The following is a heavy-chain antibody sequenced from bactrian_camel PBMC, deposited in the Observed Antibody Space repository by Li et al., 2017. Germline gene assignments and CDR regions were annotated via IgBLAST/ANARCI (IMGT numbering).Heavy chain of an antibody. D-gene: IGHD1*01. J-gene: IGHJ4*01. V-gene: IGHV3S63*01. CDR1: GYVYSGYC. Sequence: HVQLVESGGGSVQAGGSLRLSCETPGYVYSGYCLAWFRQAPGKEREGLASLFGRDGSTYYADSVKGRFTISPDNAKNTLYLQLNSLKPEDTAMYYCAARSVCLDLLRAIPLSRWVGQGTQVTVS. CDR2: LFGRDGST.